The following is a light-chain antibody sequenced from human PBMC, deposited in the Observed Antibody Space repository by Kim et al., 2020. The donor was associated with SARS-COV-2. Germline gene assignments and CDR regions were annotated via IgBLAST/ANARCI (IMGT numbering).Light chain of an antibody. CDR2: GAS. CDR1: QSVTSNY. CDR3: QQYGSSPR. Sequence: LLPGERATPPCRASQSVTSNYLAWYQQKPGQTPRLLIYGASSRATGIPDRFSGSGSGTDFTLTISRLEPEDFAVYYCQQYGSSPRFGGGTKVEIK. V-gene: IGKV3-20*01. J-gene: IGKJ4*01.